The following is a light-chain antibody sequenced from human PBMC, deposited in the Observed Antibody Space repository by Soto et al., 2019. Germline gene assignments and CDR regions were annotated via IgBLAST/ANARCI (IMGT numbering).Light chain of an antibody. CDR3: EQYDSRSPWT. CDR1: ESVTIW. Sequence: GDRVTITCRASESVTIWLAWYQRKPGKAPRLLIYDASTLEGGVPSRFSASGSGTEFTLTISSLQPDDFATYYCEQYDSRSPWTFGQGTKIEIK. J-gene: IGKJ1*01. CDR2: DAS. V-gene: IGKV1-5*01.